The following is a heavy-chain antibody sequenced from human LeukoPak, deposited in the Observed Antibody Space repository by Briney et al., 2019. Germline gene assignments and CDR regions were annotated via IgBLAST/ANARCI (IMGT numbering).Heavy chain of an antibody. J-gene: IGHJ6*03. CDR1: GGSISSGGYS. D-gene: IGHD3-3*01. Sequence: LSLTCAVSGGSISSGGYSWNWIRQPPGKGLEWVANIKQDGSEKYYVDSVKGRFTISRDNAKNSLYLQMNSLRAEDTAVYYCARCPPAITIFGGQGYYYMDVWGKGTTVTVSS. CDR3: ARCPPAITIFGGQGYYYMDV. V-gene: IGHV3-7*01. CDR2: IKQDGSEK.